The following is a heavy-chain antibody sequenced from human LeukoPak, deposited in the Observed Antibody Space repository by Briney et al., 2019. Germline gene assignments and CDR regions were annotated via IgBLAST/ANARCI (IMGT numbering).Heavy chain of an antibody. CDR3: ARGRPGGSRSFDY. V-gene: IGHV4-34*01. Sequence: SEALSLTCAVYGGSFSGYYWSWIRQPPGKGLEWIGEINHSGSTNYNPSLKSRVTISVDTSKNQFSLKLSSVTAADTAVYYCARGRPGGSRSFDYWGQGTLVTVSS. J-gene: IGHJ4*02. D-gene: IGHD6-13*01. CDR2: INHSGST. CDR1: GGSFSGYY.